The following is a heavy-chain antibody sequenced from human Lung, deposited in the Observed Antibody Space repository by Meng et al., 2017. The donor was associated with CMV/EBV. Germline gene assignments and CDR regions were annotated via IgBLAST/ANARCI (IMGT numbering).Heavy chain of an antibody. Sequence: APPRVTQSPTCALTSPAPGDSTTNHSLGAWVRQPPGKGLELIGEIPHTGSSAYNPSLKSRVSMSIDKSKNQFSLKLTSVTAADTAVYHCLRRSGGSVWGQGTLVTVSS. CDR3: LRRSGGSV. D-gene: IGHD3-10*01. CDR2: IPHTGSS. V-gene: IGHV4-4*02. CDR1: GDSTTNHSL. J-gene: IGHJ1*01.